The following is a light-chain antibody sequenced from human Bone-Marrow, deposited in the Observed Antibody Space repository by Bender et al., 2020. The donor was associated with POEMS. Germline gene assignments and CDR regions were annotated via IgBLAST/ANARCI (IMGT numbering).Light chain of an antibody. V-gene: IGLV2-23*01. CDR1: SSAVGTSKF. CDR2: EGN. CDR3: CSYTSTVAV. J-gene: IGLJ2*01. Sequence: QSALTQAASVSGSPGQSITISCIGTSSAVGTSKFVSWYQQHPGKAPKLMIYEGNKRPSGVSIRFSGSESADTASLTISGLQAEDEADYYCCSYTSTVAVFGGGTKLTVL.